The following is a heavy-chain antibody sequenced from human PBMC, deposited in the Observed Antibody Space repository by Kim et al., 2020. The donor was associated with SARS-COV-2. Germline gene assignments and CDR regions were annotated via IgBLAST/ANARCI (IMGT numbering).Heavy chain of an antibody. CDR1: GFTFKYAW. J-gene: IGHJ4*02. D-gene: IGHD3-9*01. Sequence: GGSLRLSCAASGFTFKYAWMSWVRQAPGKGLEWVGRIKSHLDGGTTDTAAPVKGRFSITRDDLRDIVYLQMNSLKIEDTAVYFCTTDLRGRRSNFDTSVNSYIDFWGQGTLVTVSS. CDR3: TTDLRGRRSNFDTSVNSYIDF. V-gene: IGHV3-15*01. CDR2: IKSHLDGGTT.